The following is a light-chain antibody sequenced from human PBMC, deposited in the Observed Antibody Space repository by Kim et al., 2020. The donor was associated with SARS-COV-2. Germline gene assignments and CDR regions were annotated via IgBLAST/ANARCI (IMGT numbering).Light chain of an antibody. V-gene: IGKV3-20*01. J-gene: IGKJ1*01. CDR1: QSVSSNL. Sequence: SPGERANLSCRASQSVSSNLLAWYQQKPGQAPRVLIHGASSRATGIPDRFSGSGSGTDFTLTISRLEPEDFAVYYCQQYGSSPETFGQGTKVDIK. CDR2: GAS. CDR3: QQYGSSPET.